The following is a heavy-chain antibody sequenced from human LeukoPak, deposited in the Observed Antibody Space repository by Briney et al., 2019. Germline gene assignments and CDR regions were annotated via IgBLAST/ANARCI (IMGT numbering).Heavy chain of an antibody. J-gene: IGHJ5*02. D-gene: IGHD3-16*01. CDR1: GGSIISIGYF. V-gene: IGHV4-39*01. CDR2: IFHSGST. Sequence: SEALSFTCTVSGGSIISIGYFWGWIRQPPGKGLEWIGTIFHSGSTYYNASLKSRVTMSVDTSKNLFSLKLSSATAADTAVYYCARRSTAGEWFDPWGQGTLVTVSS. CDR3: ARRSTAGEWFDP.